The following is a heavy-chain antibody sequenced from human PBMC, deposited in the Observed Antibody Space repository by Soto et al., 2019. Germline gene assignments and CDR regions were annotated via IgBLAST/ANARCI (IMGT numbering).Heavy chain of an antibody. Sequence: QITLKESGPTLVKPTQTLTLTCTFSGFSLSSTAVGVNWIRQPPGKALEWLALIYWDDDKQYSPSLKSRLTITKDTSNNHMVLTMTNMDPVDTATYYCAHGSGWLSDYWGQGTLVTVSS. J-gene: IGHJ4*02. CDR1: GFSLSSTAVG. CDR3: AHGSGWLSDY. D-gene: IGHD6-19*01. CDR2: IYWDDDK. V-gene: IGHV2-5*02.